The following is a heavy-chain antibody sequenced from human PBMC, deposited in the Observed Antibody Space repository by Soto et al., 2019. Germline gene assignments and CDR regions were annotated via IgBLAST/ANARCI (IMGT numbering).Heavy chain of an antibody. J-gene: IGHJ6*02. CDR2: ISSSSSYI. Sequence: GGSLRLCCAASGFTFSSYSMNWVRQAPGKGLEWVSSISSSSSYIYYADSVKGRFTISRDNAKNSLYLHMNSLRAEDTAVYYCAREFYWTTVTCNYYYYGMDVWGQGTTVTVSS. D-gene: IGHD4-17*01. CDR1: GFTFSSYS. V-gene: IGHV3-21*01. CDR3: AREFYWTTVTCNYYYYGMDV.